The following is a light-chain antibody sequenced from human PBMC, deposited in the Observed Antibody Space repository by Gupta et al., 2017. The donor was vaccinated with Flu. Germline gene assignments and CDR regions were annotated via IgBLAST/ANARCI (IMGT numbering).Light chain of an antibody. CDR2: WAS. J-gene: IGKJ2*01. CDR1: QSVLYSSNNKNY. CDR3: QQYYNTPRT. V-gene: IGKV4-1*01. Sequence: EIVMTQLQDSMAVFLGERATINCKSSQSVLYSSNNKNYVAWYQQKRGQPPKLLIYWASIRESGVPDRFSGSGSGTDFTLTISSLQAEDVAVYYCQQYYNTPRTFGQGTKLEIK.